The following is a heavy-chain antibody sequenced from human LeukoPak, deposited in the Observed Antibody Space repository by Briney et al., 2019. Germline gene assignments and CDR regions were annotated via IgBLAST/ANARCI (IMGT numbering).Heavy chain of an antibody. V-gene: IGHV3-23*01. Sequence: PGGSLRLSCAASGFTFSSYAMSWVRQAPGKGLEWVSAINGSGGSTYYADSVKGRFTISRDNSKNTLYLQMNSLRAEDTAVYYCAKSVVLLWFGELLSCDYWGQGTLVTVSS. CDR3: AKSVVLLWFGELLSCDY. CDR1: GFTFSSYA. J-gene: IGHJ4*02. CDR2: INGSGGST. D-gene: IGHD3-10*01.